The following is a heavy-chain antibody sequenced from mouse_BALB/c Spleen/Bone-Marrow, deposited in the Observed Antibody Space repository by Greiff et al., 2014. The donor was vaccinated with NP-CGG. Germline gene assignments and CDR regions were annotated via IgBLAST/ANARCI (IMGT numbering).Heavy chain of an antibody. J-gene: IGHJ4*01. Sequence: EVKLQESGPELVKPGASVKISCKTSGYTFTEYTMHWVKQSHGKSLEWIGGINPNNGGTIYNQKFKGKATLTVDKSSSTAYMELRSPTSEDSAVYYCARKDYGYNYVMDYWGQGTSVTVSS. V-gene: IGHV1-18*01. D-gene: IGHD1-2*01. CDR1: GYTFTEYT. CDR3: ARKDYGYNYVMDY. CDR2: INPNNGGT.